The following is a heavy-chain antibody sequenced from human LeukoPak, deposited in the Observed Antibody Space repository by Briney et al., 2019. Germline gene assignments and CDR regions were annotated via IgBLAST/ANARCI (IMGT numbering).Heavy chain of an antibody. CDR2: IYYSGST. CDR3: ARVLCDSSGYYSYYFDY. J-gene: IGHJ4*02. Sequence: SETLSLTCTVSGGSLSSYYWSWIRQPPGKGLEGIGYIYYSGSTNYNPSLKGRVTISVDTSKNQFSLKLSSVTAADTAVYYGARVLCDSSGYYSYYFDYWGQGTLVTVSS. V-gene: IGHV4-59*08. CDR1: GGSLSSYY. D-gene: IGHD3-22*01.